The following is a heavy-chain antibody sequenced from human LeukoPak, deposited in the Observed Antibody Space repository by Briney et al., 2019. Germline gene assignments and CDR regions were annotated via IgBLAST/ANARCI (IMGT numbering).Heavy chain of an antibody. Sequence: GGSLRLSCAASGFTFSSYAMSWVRQAPGKGLEWVSAISGSGGSAYYADSVKGRFTISRDNSKNTLYLQMNSLRAEDTAVYYCAKSAGKTMTKSTFDYWGQGTLVTVSS. D-gene: IGHD4-11*01. CDR1: GFTFSSYA. CDR3: AKSAGKTMTKSTFDY. J-gene: IGHJ4*02. CDR2: ISGSGGSA. V-gene: IGHV3-23*01.